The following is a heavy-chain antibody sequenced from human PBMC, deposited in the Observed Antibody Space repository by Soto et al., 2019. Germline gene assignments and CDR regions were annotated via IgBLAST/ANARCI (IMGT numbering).Heavy chain of an antibody. Sequence: ASVKVSCKASGYTFTSYGISWVRQAPGQGLEWMGWISAYNGNTNYAQKLQGRVTMTTDTSTSTAYMELRSLRSDDTAVYYCARIVVVPAAAPEGGNYYYYGMDVWGQGTTGTVSS. V-gene: IGHV1-18*04. D-gene: IGHD2-2*01. J-gene: IGHJ6*02. CDR2: ISAYNGNT. CDR3: ARIVVVPAAAPEGGNYYYYGMDV. CDR1: GYTFTSYG.